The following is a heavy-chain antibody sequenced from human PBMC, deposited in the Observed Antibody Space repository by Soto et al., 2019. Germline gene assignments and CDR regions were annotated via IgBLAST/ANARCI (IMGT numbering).Heavy chain of an antibody. J-gene: IGHJ6*02. Sequence: ASVKVSCKASGYTFTGYYMHWVRQALGQGLEWMGWINPNSGGTNYAQKFQGRVTMTRDTSISTAYMELSRLRSDDTAVYYCARDYSSGYYSYYYGMDVWGQGTTVTVSS. D-gene: IGHD3-22*01. V-gene: IGHV1-2*02. CDR2: INPNSGGT. CDR1: GYTFTGYY. CDR3: ARDYSSGYYSYYYGMDV.